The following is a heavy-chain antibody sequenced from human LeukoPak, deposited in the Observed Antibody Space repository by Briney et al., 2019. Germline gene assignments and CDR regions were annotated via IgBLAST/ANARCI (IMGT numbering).Heavy chain of an antibody. V-gene: IGHV3-30*02. D-gene: IGHD2-21*01. CDR2: IQYDGSNK. J-gene: IGHJ6*02. CDR1: GFTFSRFG. Sequence: PGGSLRLSRAASGFTFSRFGMHSVRQAPGQGVGWGGFIQYDGSNKYYADSVKGRFTISRDKSKITLYLQMSSLRAEDTAVYYCATPREAGQVGYFYGMNVWGQGTTVTVSS. CDR3: ATPREAGQVGYFYGMNV.